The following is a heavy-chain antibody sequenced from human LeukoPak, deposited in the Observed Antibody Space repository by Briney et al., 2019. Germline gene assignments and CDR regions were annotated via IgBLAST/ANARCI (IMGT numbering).Heavy chain of an antibody. CDR3: ARDTTYCSSTSCYGGFFEY. V-gene: IGHV3-74*01. D-gene: IGHD2-2*01. CDR1: GFTFSSYW. J-gene: IGHJ4*02. Sequence: GGSLRLSCAASGFTFSSYWMHWVRQAPGKGLVWVSRINSDGSSTSYADSVKGRFTISRDNAKNTLYLQMNSLRAEDTAVYYCARDTTYCSSTSCYGGFFEYWGQGTLVTVSS. CDR2: INSDGSST.